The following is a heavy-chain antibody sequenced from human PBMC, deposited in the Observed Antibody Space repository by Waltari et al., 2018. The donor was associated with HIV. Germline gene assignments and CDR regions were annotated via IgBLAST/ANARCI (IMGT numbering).Heavy chain of an antibody. V-gene: IGHV4-39*01. D-gene: IGHD2-15*01. CDR2: IYYSGST. J-gene: IGHJ4*02. CDR1: GGSISSSSYY. Sequence: QLQLQESGPGLVKPSETLSLTCPVSGGSISSSSYYWGWIRQPPGKGLEWIGSIYYSGSTYYNPSHKSRVTISVDTSKNQFSLKLSSVTAADTAVYYCARLIGQVAPFDYWGQGTLVTVSS. CDR3: ARLIGQVAPFDY.